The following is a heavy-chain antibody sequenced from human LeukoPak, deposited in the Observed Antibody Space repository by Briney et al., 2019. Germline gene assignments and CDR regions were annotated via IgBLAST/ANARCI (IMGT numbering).Heavy chain of an antibody. CDR1: GGPLNSNSYS. J-gene: IGHJ3*02. V-gene: IGHV4-39*01. CDR3: ARRESRGPWPGPFDI. Sequence: SETLSLTCSVSGGPLNSNSYSWDWIRQPPGKGLEWIGTISHMGIANYNPSLKSRVSLSVDTSKKQFSVRLNSVTAADTATYYCARRESRGPWPGPFDIWGQGTMVIVSS. CDR2: ISHMGIA. D-gene: IGHD3-10*01.